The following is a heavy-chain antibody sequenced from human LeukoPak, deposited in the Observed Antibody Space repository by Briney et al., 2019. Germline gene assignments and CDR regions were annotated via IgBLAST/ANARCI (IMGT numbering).Heavy chain of an antibody. J-gene: IGHJ4*02. CDR3: AHMGALVSGVVIRRSFDY. CDR2: IYWDDDA. D-gene: IGHD3-3*01. CDR1: GFSLSTSGVG. Sequence: SGPTLVKPTQTLTLTCTFSGFSLSTSGVGVGWIRQPPGKALEWLALIYWDDDARYSPSLKSRLAITKDTSKSQVVLTMTNMDPVDTATYYCAHMGALVSGVVIRRSFDYWGQGTLVTVSS. V-gene: IGHV2-5*02.